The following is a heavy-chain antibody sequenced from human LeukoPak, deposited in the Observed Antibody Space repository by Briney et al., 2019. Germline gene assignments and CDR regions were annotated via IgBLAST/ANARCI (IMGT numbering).Heavy chain of an antibody. CDR3: VRLYTVTKNFDY. V-gene: IGHV4-59*08. CDR1: GGSISSYY. Sequence: PSETLSLTCTVSGGSISSYYWSWIRQPPGKGLEWIGYIYYSGSTNYNPSLKSRVTISVDTSKNQFSLKLSSVTAADTAVYYCVRLYTVTKNFDYWGQGTLVTVSS. J-gene: IGHJ4*02. CDR2: IYYSGST. D-gene: IGHD4-17*01.